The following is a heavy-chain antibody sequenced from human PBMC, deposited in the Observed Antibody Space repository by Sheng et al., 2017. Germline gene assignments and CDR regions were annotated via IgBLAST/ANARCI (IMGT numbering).Heavy chain of an antibody. CDR3: ARDGSSNYDFWSGTPTDGWFDP. D-gene: IGHD3-3*01. J-gene: IGHJ5*02. Sequence: EVQLVESGGGLVQPGGSLRLSCAASGFTFSSYWMSWVRQAPGKGLEWVANIKKDGSEKHYVDSVKGRFTISRDNAKNSLYLQMNSLRAEDTAVYYCARDGSSNYDFWSGTPTDGWFDPWGQGTLVTVSS. CDR2: IKKDGSEK. V-gene: IGHV3-7*01. CDR1: GFTFSSYW.